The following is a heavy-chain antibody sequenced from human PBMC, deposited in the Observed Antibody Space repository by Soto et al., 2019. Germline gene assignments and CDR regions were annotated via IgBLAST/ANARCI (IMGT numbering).Heavy chain of an antibody. V-gene: IGHV1-3*01. Sequence: ASVKVSCKASGYTFTSYTMHWVRQAPGQRLEWMGWINSGNGNTKYLQNFQGRVTITRDTSASTAYMELSSLRSEDTAVYYCARDDSGFSGSHYIDYFNYWGQGALVSVPS. CDR3: ARDDSGFSGSHYIDYFNY. J-gene: IGHJ4*02. D-gene: IGHD1-26*01. CDR2: INSGNGNT. CDR1: GYTFTSYT.